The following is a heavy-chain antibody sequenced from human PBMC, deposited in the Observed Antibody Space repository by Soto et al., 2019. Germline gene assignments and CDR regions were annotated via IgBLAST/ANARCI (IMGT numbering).Heavy chain of an antibody. Sequence: GGSLRLSCSTSGFTFGDYGMTWFRQAPGKGLEWVGLIRSKSDGKTTDYAASVKDRFTISRDDSKSTAYLQMNSLKAEDTAVYYCTTASDIVVVVAALSYYMDVWGKGTTVTVSS. CDR2: IRSKSDGKTT. CDR3: TTASDIVVVVAALSYYMDV. J-gene: IGHJ6*03. D-gene: IGHD2-15*01. V-gene: IGHV3-49*03. CDR1: GFTFGDYG.